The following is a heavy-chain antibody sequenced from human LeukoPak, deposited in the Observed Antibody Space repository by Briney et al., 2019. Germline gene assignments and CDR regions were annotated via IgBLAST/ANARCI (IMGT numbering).Heavy chain of an antibody. Sequence: GGSLRLSCAAPGFTFSTYWMGWVRQAPGKGLEWVAKIKPDGSEKDHVDSVKGRFTISRDNAKNSLYLQLNSLRAEDTAVYYCARSRFYFDYWGQGTLVTVSS. J-gene: IGHJ4*02. CDR3: ARSRFYFDY. CDR1: GFTFSTYW. V-gene: IGHV3-7*01. CDR2: IKPDGSEK.